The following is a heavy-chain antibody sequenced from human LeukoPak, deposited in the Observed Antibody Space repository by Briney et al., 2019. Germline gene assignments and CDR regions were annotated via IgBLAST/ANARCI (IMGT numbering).Heavy chain of an antibody. J-gene: IGHJ4*02. CDR3: ARGTPRVTFDY. CDR2: IYYSGSA. D-gene: IGHD4-11*01. Sequence: SQTLSLTCTVSGGSISSGDYYWTWIRQPPGKGLEWIGYIYYSGSAYYNPSLKSRVTISVDTSKNQLSLKLSSVTAADTAVYYCARGTPRVTFDYWGQGTLVTVSS. V-gene: IGHV4-30-4*08. CDR1: GGSISSGDYY.